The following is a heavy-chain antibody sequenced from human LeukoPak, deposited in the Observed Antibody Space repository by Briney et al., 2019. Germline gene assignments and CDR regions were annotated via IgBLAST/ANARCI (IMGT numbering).Heavy chain of an antibody. Sequence: GASVKVSCKASGGTFSSYAISWVRQAPGQGLEWMGRIIPIFGTANYAQKFQGRVTITTDESTSPAYMELSSLRSEDTAVYYCARDRTFYYGSGSYYNGYFQHWGQGTLVTVS. J-gene: IGHJ1*01. D-gene: IGHD3-10*01. CDR1: GGTFSSYA. CDR2: IIPIFGTA. CDR3: ARDRTFYYGSGSYYNGYFQH. V-gene: IGHV1-69*05.